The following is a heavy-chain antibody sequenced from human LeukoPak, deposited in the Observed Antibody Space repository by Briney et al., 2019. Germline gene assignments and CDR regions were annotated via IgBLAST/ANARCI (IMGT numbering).Heavy chain of an antibody. CDR2: ITADGSST. CDR1: GFTFSSYW. J-gene: IGHJ3*02. CDR3: GRDGGSAALGAFDI. Sequence: GGSLRLSCAASGFTFSSYWMHWVRQAPGKGLVWVSRITADGSSTIYADSVKGRFTTSRDNAKNTLYLQMNSLRAEDTAVYYCGRDGGSAALGAFDIWGQGTMVTVSS. V-gene: IGHV3-74*01. D-gene: IGHD6-13*01.